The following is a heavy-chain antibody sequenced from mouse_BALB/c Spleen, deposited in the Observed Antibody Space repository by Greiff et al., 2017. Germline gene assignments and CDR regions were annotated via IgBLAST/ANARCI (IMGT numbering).Heavy chain of an antibody. CDR2: IDPANGNT. J-gene: IGHJ3*01. V-gene: IGHV14-3*02. CDR1: GFNIKDTY. D-gene: IGHD2-4*01. Sequence: VQLQQSGAELVKPGASVKLSCTASGFNIKDTYMHWVKQRPEQGLEWIGRIDPANGNTKYDPKFQGKATITADTSSNTAYLQLSSLTSEDTAVYYCAPMITTSWFAYWGQGTLVTDSA. CDR3: APMITTSWFAY.